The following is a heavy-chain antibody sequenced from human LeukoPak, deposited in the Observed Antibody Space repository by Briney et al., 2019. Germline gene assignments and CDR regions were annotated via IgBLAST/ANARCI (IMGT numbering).Heavy chain of an antibody. Sequence: HGGSLRLSCAASGFTFSGYTMNWVRQAPGKGLEWVSYISSSSNTIYYADSVKGRFTISRDNAKNSLYLQMISLRAEDTAVYYCARRHYDSSGYVLDYWGQGTLVTVSS. J-gene: IGHJ4*02. D-gene: IGHD3-22*01. V-gene: IGHV3-48*01. CDR2: ISSSSNTI. CDR3: ARRHYDSSGYVLDY. CDR1: GFTFSGYT.